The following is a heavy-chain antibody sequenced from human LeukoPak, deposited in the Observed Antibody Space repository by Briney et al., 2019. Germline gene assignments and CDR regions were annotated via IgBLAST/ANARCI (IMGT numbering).Heavy chain of an antibody. CDR3: ARDLGVATIRYYYYMDV. V-gene: IGHV1-2*02. J-gene: IGHJ6*03. CDR1: GYTFTGYY. Sequence: ASVKVSCKASGYTFTGYYIHWVRQAPGQGLEWMGWINPNSGVTNYAQKFQGRVTMTRDTSISTAYMELSRLRSDDTAVYYCARDLGVATIRYYYYMDVWGKGTTVTISS. CDR2: INPNSGVT. D-gene: IGHD5-12*01.